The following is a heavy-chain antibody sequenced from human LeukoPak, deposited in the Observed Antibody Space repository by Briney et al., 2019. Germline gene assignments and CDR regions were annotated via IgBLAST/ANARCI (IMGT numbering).Heavy chain of an antibody. CDR3: ARVPIRPHAFDI. D-gene: IGHD3-9*01. V-gene: IGHV1-46*01. CDR1: GYTFTSYY. Sequence: ASVKVSCKASGYTFTSYYMHWVRQAPGQGLEWMGIINPGGGSTSYAQKFQGRVTMTRDTSKNQFSLKLSSVTAADTAVYYCARVPIRPHAFDIWGQGTMVTVSS. CDR2: INPGGGST. J-gene: IGHJ3*02.